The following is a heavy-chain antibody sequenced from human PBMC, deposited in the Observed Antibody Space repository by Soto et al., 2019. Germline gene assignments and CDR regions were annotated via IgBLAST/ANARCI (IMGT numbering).Heavy chain of an antibody. CDR3: ARSRRPDWSSTSCYTFDI. J-gene: IGHJ3*02. CDR1: GFTFSSYD. Sequence: GGSLRLSCAASGFTFSSYDMHWVRQATGKGLEWVSAIGTAGDTYYPGSVKGRFTISRENANNSLYLQMNSLRAGDTDVYYCARSRRPDWSSTSCYTFDIWGQGTMVTVSS. D-gene: IGHD2-2*02. V-gene: IGHV3-13*01. CDR2: IGTAGDT.